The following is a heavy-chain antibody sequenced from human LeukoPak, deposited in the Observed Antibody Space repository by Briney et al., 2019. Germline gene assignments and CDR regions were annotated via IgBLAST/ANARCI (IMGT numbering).Heavy chain of an antibody. J-gene: IGHJ4*02. CDR1: GFTFSSYW. D-gene: IGHD2-2*02. CDR3: ARGYCSSTSCYNI. V-gene: IGHV3-66*01. CDR2: IYSGGRT. Sequence: GGSLRLSCAASGFTFSSYWMSWVRQAPGKGLEWVSVIYSGGRTYYADSVKGRFTISRDNSKNTLYLQMNSLRAEDTAVYYCARGYCSSTSCYNIWGQGTLVTVSS.